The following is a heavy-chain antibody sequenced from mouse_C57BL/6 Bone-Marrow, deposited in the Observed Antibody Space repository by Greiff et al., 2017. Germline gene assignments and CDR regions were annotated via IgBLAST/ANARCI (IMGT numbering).Heavy chain of an antibody. CDR3: ASLPFITTEAWFAY. D-gene: IGHD1-1*01. J-gene: IGHJ3*01. CDR1: GYTFTDYN. V-gene: IGHV1-18*01. CDR2: INPNNGGT. Sequence: VQLQQSGPELVKPGASVKIPCKASGYTFTDYNMDWVKQSHGKSLEWIGDINPNNGGTIYNQKFKGKATLTVDKSSSTAYMELRSLTSEDTAVYYCASLPFITTEAWFAYWGQGTLVTVSA.